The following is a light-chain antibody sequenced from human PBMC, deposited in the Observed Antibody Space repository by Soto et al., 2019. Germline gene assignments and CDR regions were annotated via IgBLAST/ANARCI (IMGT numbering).Light chain of an antibody. CDR2: DAS. CDR1: QSISSSS. CDR3: QNYGSSPLN. Sequence: EIVLTQSPATLSLSPGERSTLSCGASQSISSSSLAWYQQKPGLAPRLLIYDASSRATGIPDRFSGSGSGTDFTLTISRPEPEDFAVYYCQNYGSSPLNFGQGTRLEIK. V-gene: IGKV3D-20*01. J-gene: IGKJ5*01.